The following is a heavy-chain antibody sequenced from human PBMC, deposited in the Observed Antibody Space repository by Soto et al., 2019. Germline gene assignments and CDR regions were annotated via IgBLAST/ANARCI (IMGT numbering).Heavy chain of an antibody. V-gene: IGHV5-51*01. Sequence: GESLKVSCKGSGYSFSTYWIGWVRQMPGKGLEWMGIIYPGDSDTRYSPSFQGQVTISADKSIDTAYLQWSSLQASDTAMYYCLIRLRSVAPFVYSCQAPLVSVT. CDR3: LIRLRSVAPFVY. CDR1: GYSFSTYW. J-gene: IGHJ4*02. D-gene: IGHD5-12*01. CDR2: IYPGDSDT.